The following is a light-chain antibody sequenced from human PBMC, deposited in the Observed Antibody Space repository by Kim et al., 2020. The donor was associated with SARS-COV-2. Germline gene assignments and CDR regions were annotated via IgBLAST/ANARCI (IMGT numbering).Light chain of an antibody. CDR1: SGHSSYA. V-gene: IGLV4-69*02. Sequence: QPVLTQSPSASASLGASVKLTCTLSSGHSSYAIAWHQQQPEKGPRYLMKLNSDGSHSKGDGIPDRFSGSSSGAERYLTISSLQSEDEADYHCQTWGTGFWVFGGGTKLTVL. CDR2: LNSDGSH. CDR3: QTWGTGFWV. J-gene: IGLJ3*02.